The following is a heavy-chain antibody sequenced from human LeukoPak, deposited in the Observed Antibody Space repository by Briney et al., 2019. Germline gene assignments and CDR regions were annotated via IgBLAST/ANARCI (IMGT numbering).Heavy chain of an antibody. D-gene: IGHD3-10*01. Sequence: GGSLRLSCAASGFTFSSYGMHWVRQAPGKGLEWVAFIRYDGSNKYYADSVKGRFTISRDNSKNTLYLQMNSLRAEDTAVYYCAKAQDVYGKTGPSDYWGQGTLVTVSS. J-gene: IGHJ4*02. CDR3: AKAQDVYGKTGPSDY. V-gene: IGHV3-30*02. CDR2: IRYDGSNK. CDR1: GFTFSSYG.